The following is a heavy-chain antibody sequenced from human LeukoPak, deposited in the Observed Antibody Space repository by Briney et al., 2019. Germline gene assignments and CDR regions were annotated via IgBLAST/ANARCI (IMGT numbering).Heavy chain of an antibody. Sequence: GRSLRLSCAASGFTFSSYAMHWVRQAPGKGLEWVAVISYDGSNKYYADSVKGRFTISRDNSKNTLYLQMNSLRAEDTAVYYCARVVGAIDLFDYWGQGTLVTVSS. CDR3: ARVVGAIDLFDY. V-gene: IGHV3-30*04. D-gene: IGHD1-26*01. CDR1: GFTFSSYA. CDR2: ISYDGSNK. J-gene: IGHJ4*02.